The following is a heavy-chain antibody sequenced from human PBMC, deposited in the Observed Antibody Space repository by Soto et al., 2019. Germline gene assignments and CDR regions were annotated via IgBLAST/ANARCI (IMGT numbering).Heavy chain of an antibody. CDR3: AWLSTIFEG. V-gene: IGHV4-39*01. J-gene: IGHJ4*02. CDR1: GGSISSSSYY. D-gene: IGHD3-3*01. CDR2: IYYSGST. Sequence: SETLSLTCTVSGGSISSSSYYWGWIRQPPGKGLEWIGSIYYSGSTYYNPSLKSRVTISVDTSKNQFSLKLSSVTAADTAVYYCAWLSTIFEGWGQGTLVTVSS.